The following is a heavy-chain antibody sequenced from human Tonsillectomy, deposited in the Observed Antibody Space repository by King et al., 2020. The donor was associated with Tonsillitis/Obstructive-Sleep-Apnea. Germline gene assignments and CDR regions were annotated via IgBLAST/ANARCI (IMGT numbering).Heavy chain of an antibody. V-gene: IGHV3-48*03. J-gene: IGHJ6*03. CDR3: TRVGGYSSSYFYMDV. CDR1: NFSFRLYE. Sequence: VQLVESGGGLAQPGGSLRLSCAAPNFSFRLYEMNWVRQAPGKGLEWASYISGSGSTIHYADSVKGRFTISRDNAENSLFLQMNSLRAEDTAVYYCTRVGGYSSSYFYMDVWGKGTTVTVSS. CDR2: ISGSGSTI. D-gene: IGHD3-16*02.